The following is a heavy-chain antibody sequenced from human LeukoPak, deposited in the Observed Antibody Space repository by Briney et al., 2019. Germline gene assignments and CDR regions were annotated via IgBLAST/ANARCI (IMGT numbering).Heavy chain of an antibody. V-gene: IGHV4-59*01. CDR1: GGSISSYY. J-gene: IGHJ4*02. CDR2: IYYSGST. D-gene: IGHD3-9*01. CDR3: ARSLTISFSFPGY. Sequence: SETLSLTCTVSGGSISSYYWSWLRQPPGKGLEWIGYIYYSGSTNYNPSLKSRVTISVDTSKNQFSLKLISVTAADTAVYYCARSLTISFSFPGYWGQGTLVTVSA.